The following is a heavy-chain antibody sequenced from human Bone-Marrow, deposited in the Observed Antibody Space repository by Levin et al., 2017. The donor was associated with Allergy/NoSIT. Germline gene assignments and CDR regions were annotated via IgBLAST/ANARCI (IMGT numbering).Heavy chain of an antibody. CDR2: LSYDGSDK. CDR3: AKVGWFGELVGGSFEY. CDR1: GFSFSAYS. D-gene: IGHD3-10*01. V-gene: IGHV3-30-3*01. Sequence: GGSLRLSCAASGFSFSAYSLHWVRQAPGKGLDWVALLSYDGSDKYYADSVKGRFTVSRDNSKNTLYLQMSSLGTEDTGIYYCAKVGWFGELVGGSFEYWGQGTLVTVSS. J-gene: IGHJ4*02.